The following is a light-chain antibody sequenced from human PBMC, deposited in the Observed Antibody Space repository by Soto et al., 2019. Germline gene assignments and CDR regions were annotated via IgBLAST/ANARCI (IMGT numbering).Light chain of an antibody. CDR3: SSDAGSIV. CDR2: EVS. Sequence: QSALTQPPSASGSPGQSVTISCTGTSSDVGGYNYVSWYQQHPGKAPKLMIYEVSKRPSGVPDRFSGSKSGNTASLTVSGLQAEDEAYYYCSSDAGSIVFGTWTKVTVL. V-gene: IGLV2-8*01. CDR1: SSDVGGYNY. J-gene: IGLJ1*01.